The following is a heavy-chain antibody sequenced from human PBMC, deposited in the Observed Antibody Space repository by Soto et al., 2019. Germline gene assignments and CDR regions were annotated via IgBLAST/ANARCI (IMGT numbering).Heavy chain of an antibody. V-gene: IGHV1-58*02. J-gene: IGHJ6*02. CDR1: GFTFTSSA. Sequence: SVKVSCKASGFTFTSSAMQWVRQARGQRLEWIGWIVVGSGNTNYAQKFQERVTITRDMSTSTAYMELSSLRSEDTAVYYCAAAPVRGGISLRKYYYYGMDVWGQGTTVTVSS. CDR3: AAAPVRGGISLRKYYYYGMDV. D-gene: IGHD3-10*01. CDR2: IVVGSGNT.